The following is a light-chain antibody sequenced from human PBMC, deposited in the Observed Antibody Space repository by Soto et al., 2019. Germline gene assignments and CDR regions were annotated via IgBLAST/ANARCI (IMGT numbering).Light chain of an antibody. CDR1: QSVSSY. CDR3: QQRSNWPIT. CDR2: DAS. J-gene: IGKJ5*01. V-gene: IGKV3-11*01. Sequence: EIVLTQSPATLSLSPGERATLSCRASQSVSSYLAWYQQKPGQAPRLLIYDASNRATVIPARFSGSGSGTDFTLTISSLEPEDFAVYYCQQRSNWPITFGQGTLLEIK.